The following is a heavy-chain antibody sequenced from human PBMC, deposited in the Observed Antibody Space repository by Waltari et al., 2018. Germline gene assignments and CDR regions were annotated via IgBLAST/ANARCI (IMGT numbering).Heavy chain of an antibody. Sequence: QVQLQQWGAGLLKPSETLSLTCAVYGGSFSGYYWSWIRPPPGKGLEWIGEINHSGSTNYNPSLKSRVTISVDTSKNQFSLKLSSVTAADTAVYYCARQGIFGVVIMTRYYGMDVWGQGTTVTVSS. CDR2: INHSGST. CDR1: GGSFSGYY. D-gene: IGHD3-3*01. CDR3: ARQGIFGVVIMTRYYGMDV. V-gene: IGHV4-34*01. J-gene: IGHJ6*02.